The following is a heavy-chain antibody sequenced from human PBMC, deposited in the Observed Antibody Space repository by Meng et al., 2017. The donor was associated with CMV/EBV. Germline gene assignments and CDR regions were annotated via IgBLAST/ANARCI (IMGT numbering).Heavy chain of an antibody. D-gene: IGHD6-6*01. CDR3: ARAQDSSSSGDFDY. CDR2: INPNSGGT. Sequence: KASGYTCTGYYMHWVRQAPGQGLEWMGWINPNSGGTNYAQKFQGWVTMTRDTSISTAYMELSRLRSDDTAVYYCARAQDSSSSGDFDYWGQGTLVTVSS. V-gene: IGHV1-2*04. CDR1: GYTCTGYY. J-gene: IGHJ4*02.